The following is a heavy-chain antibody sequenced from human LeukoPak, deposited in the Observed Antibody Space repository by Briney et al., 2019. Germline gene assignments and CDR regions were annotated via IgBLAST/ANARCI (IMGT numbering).Heavy chain of an antibody. CDR3: ARMRRYSSSWYPTDY. Sequence: SGPTLVNPTQTLTLTCTFSGFSLSTSGMYVSWIRQPPGKALEWLARIDWDDAEYYSPSLKTRLTISKDTSKNQVVLTMTNMDPVDTATYYCARMRRYSSSWYPTDYWGQGTLVTVSS. CDR1: GFSLSTSGMY. D-gene: IGHD6-13*01. V-gene: IGHV2-70*11. J-gene: IGHJ4*02. CDR2: IDWDDAE.